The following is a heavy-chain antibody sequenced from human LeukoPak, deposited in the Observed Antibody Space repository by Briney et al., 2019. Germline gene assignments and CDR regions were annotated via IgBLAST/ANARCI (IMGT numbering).Heavy chain of an antibody. V-gene: IGHV3-30*02. D-gene: IGHD6-19*01. Sequence: GRSLRLSCAASGFTFSSYGMHWVRQAPGKGLEWVAFIRYDGSNKYYADSVKGRFTISRDNSKNTLYLQMNSLRAEDTAVYYCAKAGWNSSGWYVLAYYLDYWGQGTLVTVSS. CDR1: GFTFSSYG. CDR2: IRYDGSNK. J-gene: IGHJ4*02. CDR3: AKAGWNSSGWYVLAYYLDY.